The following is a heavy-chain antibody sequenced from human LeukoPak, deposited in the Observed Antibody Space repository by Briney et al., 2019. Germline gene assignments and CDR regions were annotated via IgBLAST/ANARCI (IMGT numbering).Heavy chain of an antibody. J-gene: IGHJ3*02. D-gene: IGHD5-18*01. V-gene: IGHV3-48*03. CDR3: ARDLTAHSYGYIEAFDI. CDR1: GFIFSSYE. CDR2: ISSSGRTM. Sequence: GGSLRLSCAASGFIFSSYEMSWVRQAPGKGLEWVSYISSSGRTMYYADSLKGRFTISRDNAKNSLYLQMNSLRAEDTAVYYCARDLTAHSYGYIEAFDIWGQGTMVTVSS.